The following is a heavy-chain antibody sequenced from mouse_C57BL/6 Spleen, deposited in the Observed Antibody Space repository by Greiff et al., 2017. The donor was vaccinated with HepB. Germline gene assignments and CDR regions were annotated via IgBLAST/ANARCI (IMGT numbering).Heavy chain of an antibody. D-gene: IGHD2-4*01. J-gene: IGHJ1*03. Sequence: EVQLVESGGGLVKPGGSLKLSCAASGFTFSDYGMHWVRQAPEKGLEWVAYISSGSSTIYYADTVKGRFTISRDNAKNTLFLQMTSLRSEDTAMYYCASYYDYDWYFDVWGTGTTVTVSS. V-gene: IGHV5-17*01. CDR2: ISSGSSTI. CDR3: ASYYDYDWYFDV. CDR1: GFTFSDYG.